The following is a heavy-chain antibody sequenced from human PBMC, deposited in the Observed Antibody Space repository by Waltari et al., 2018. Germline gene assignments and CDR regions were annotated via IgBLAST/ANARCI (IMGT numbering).Heavy chain of an antibody. V-gene: IGHV3-9*01. J-gene: IGHJ4*02. Sequence: EVQLVESGGGLVQPGRSLRLYCAASGFIFDDSAMHWVRQAPGKGLEWVAGIIWNSAYIAQADSVKGRFTLSRDNAKSSLYLEMNSLSAEDTAFYYCARDVNNGRYGDHYFDHWGQGILVTVSS. D-gene: IGHD1-26*01. CDR1: GFIFDDSA. CDR2: IIWNSAYI. CDR3: ARDVNNGRYGDHYFDH.